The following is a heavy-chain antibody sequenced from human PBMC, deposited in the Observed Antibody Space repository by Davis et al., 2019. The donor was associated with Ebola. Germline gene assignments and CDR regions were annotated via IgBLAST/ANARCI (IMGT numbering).Heavy chain of an antibody. CDR3: AREVDYDFWSGYYNLYGMDV. Sequence: ASAQVSCKASAYTFTSYGISWVRQAPGQGLEWMGWISAYNGNTNYAQKLQGRVTMTTDTSTSTAYTELRSLRSDDTAVYYCAREVDYDFWSGYYNLYGMDVWGQGTTVTVSS. D-gene: IGHD3-3*01. V-gene: IGHV1-18*01. J-gene: IGHJ6*02. CDR1: AYTFTSYG. CDR2: ISAYNGNT.